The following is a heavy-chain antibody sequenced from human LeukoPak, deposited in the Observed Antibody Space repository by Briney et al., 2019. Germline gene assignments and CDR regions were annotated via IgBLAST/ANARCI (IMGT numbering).Heavy chain of an antibody. D-gene: IGHD1-26*01. CDR1: GASVSGSPYY. J-gene: IGHJ4*02. CDR3: AKSGGYGLIDY. Sequence: PPETLSLTCTVSGASVSGSPYYWGWIRQPPWKGLEWIESIYSSGSTYYNTSLQSRVTISIETSKNQISLRLKSVTAADTAMYYCAKSGGYGLIDYWGQGTLVTVSS. CDR2: IYSSGST. V-gene: IGHV4-39*01.